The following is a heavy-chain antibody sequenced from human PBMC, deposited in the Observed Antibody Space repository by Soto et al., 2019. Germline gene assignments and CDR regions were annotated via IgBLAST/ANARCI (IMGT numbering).Heavy chain of an antibody. V-gene: IGHV4-4*02. CDR2: IYHSGST. CDR3: ARDDHIVVVPTSLGAMDV. J-gene: IGHJ6*02. D-gene: IGHD2-2*01. Sequence: QVQLQESGPGLVKPSETLSLTCAVYGGSIRSNKWWSWVRQPPGKGLEWIGEIYHSGSTNYNPSLKSRVTISLDKSKNQFSLKLTSVTAADSAVYYCARDDHIVVVPTSLGAMDVWGQGTTVTVSS. CDR1: GGSIRSNKW.